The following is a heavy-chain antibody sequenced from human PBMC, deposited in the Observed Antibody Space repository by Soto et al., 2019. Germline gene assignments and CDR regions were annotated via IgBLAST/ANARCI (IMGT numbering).Heavy chain of an antibody. J-gene: IGHJ5*02. CDR3: VRAHALGFSNWFDP. CDR2: INPHSGAT. Sequence: ASVKVSCKASGYILSSNYIHWVRHAPGQGLEWLGWINPHSGATNDAQKFLGRVTMSADTSASTAYMDLARLKSDDTAVYYRVRAHALGFSNWFDPWGRGTLVTVSS. V-gene: IGHV1-2*02. CDR1: GYILSSNY. D-gene: IGHD3-10*01.